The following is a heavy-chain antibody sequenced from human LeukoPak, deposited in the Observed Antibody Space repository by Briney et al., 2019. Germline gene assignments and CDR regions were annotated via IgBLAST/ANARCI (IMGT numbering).Heavy chain of an antibody. D-gene: IGHD2-2*01. Sequence: SGGSLRLSCAASGFTFSSYAMHWVRQAPGKGLEWVAVISYDGSNKYYADSVKGRFTISRDNSKNTLYLQMNSLRAEDTAVYYCARLARKNIVVVPAASDYWGQGTLVTVPS. CDR3: ARLARKNIVVVPAASDY. V-gene: IGHV3-30-3*01. J-gene: IGHJ4*02. CDR1: GFTFSSYA. CDR2: ISYDGSNK.